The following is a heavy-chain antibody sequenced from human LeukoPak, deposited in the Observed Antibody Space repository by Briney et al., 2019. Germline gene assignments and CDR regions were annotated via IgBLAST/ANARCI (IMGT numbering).Heavy chain of an antibody. Sequence: PGGSMRLSCAASGFTFSSYSMNWVRQAPGKGLEWVSSISSSSSYIYYADSVKGRFTISRDNAKNSLYLQMNSLRAEDTAVYYCARGGLNYYDSSGYSGFDIWGQRTMVTVSS. CDR2: ISSSSSYI. J-gene: IGHJ3*02. V-gene: IGHV3-21*01. CDR3: ARGGLNYYDSSGYSGFDI. D-gene: IGHD3-22*01. CDR1: GFTFSSYS.